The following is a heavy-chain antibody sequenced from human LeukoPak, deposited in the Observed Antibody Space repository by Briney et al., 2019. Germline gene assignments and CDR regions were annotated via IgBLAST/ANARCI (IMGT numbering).Heavy chain of an antibody. CDR3: ARDRVGQQLVGRNYYYYYMDV. V-gene: IGHV4-59*01. Sequence: PSETLSLTCTASGNSISSDYWSWIRQPPGKGLEWIGYIYYSGSTNYNPSLKSRVTISVDTSKNQFSLKLSSVTAADTAVYYCARDRVGQQLVGRNYYYYYMDVWGKGTTVTISS. D-gene: IGHD6-13*01. CDR2: IYYSGST. CDR1: GNSISSDY. J-gene: IGHJ6*03.